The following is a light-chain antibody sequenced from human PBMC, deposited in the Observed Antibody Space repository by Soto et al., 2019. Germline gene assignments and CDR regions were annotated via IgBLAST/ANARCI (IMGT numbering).Light chain of an antibody. CDR1: QSISRH. V-gene: IGKV1-39*01. CDR3: QQSYSAPIT. Sequence: DIQMTQSPSSLSASVGDRVTITCWASQSISRHLNWYQQKPGKAPKLLIYGASSLQSGVTSRISGSGSGTDFTLSISSLQPEDFATYYCQQSYSAPITFGQGTRLEIK. CDR2: GAS. J-gene: IGKJ5*01.